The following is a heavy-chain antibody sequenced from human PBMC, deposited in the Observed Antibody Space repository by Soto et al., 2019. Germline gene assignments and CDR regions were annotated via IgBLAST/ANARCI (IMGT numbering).Heavy chain of an antibody. Sequence: EVQLLESGGGLEQPGGSLRLSCVGSGHTFHNYAMTWVRQAPGKGLEWVSGISGSGGSTYYADSVRGRFTISRDDSKKTLYLQMNSLRAEDTAVYYCAKVSRGIGVVPAAVNWGQGNLVNVSS. CDR1: GHTFHNYA. J-gene: IGHJ4*02. CDR3: AKVSRGIGVVPAAVN. CDR2: ISGSGGST. V-gene: IGHV3-23*01. D-gene: IGHD2-2*01.